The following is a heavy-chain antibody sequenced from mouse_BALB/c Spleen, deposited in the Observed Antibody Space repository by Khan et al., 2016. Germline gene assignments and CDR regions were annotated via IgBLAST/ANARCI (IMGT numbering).Heavy chain of an antibody. J-gene: IGHJ4*01. Sequence: EVELVESGGGLVQPGGSRKLSCAASGFTFSSFGMNWVRQAPEKGLEWVAYISSGCSNIYYADTVKGRFTISRDNPENTLFLQMTSLRSEDTAMYYCARYDVDNYAMDYWGQGTSVTVSS. CDR3: ARYDVDNYAMDY. CDR2: ISSGCSNI. V-gene: IGHV5-17*02. D-gene: IGHD2-12*01. CDR1: GFTFSSFG.